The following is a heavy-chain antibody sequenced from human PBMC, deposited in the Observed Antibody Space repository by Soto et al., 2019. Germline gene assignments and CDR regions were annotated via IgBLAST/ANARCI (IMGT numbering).Heavy chain of an antibody. V-gene: IGHV4-31*03. Sequence: SETLSLTCTVSGGSISSGGYYWSWIRQHPGKGLEWIGYIYYSGSTYYNPSLKSRVTISVDTSKNQFSLKLSSVTAADTAVYYCALNSYGPLEAFDIWGQGTMVTVSS. J-gene: IGHJ3*02. D-gene: IGHD5-18*01. CDR3: ALNSYGPLEAFDI. CDR1: GGSISSGGYY. CDR2: IYYSGST.